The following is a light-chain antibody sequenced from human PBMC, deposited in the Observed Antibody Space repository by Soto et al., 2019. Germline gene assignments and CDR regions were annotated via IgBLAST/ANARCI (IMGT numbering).Light chain of an antibody. J-gene: IGLJ1*01. CDR1: SSDIGAYNY. CDR3: FSHRSGDSHV. V-gene: IGLV2-14*01. Sequence: VLTQPASVSGSPGQSITISCTGTSSDIGAYNYVSWYQQYPGKAPKLMIYGVTNRPSGVSNRFSGSKTGNTASLTISGLQAEDEADYYCFSHRSGDSHVFGTGTKVTVL. CDR2: GVT.